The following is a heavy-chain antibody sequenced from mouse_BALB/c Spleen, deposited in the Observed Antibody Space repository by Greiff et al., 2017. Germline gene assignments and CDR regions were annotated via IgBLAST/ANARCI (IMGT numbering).Heavy chain of an antibody. CDR1: GYAFSSSW. CDR3: AREPYDYDGSY. Sequence: VQLQQSGPELVKPGASVKISCKASGYAFSSSWMNWVKQRPGQGLEWIGRIYPGDGDTNYNGKFKGKATLTADKSSSTAYMQLSSLTSVDSAVYFCAREPYDYDGSYWGQGTTLTVSS. D-gene: IGHD2-4*01. J-gene: IGHJ2*01. CDR2: IYPGDGDT. V-gene: IGHV1-82*01.